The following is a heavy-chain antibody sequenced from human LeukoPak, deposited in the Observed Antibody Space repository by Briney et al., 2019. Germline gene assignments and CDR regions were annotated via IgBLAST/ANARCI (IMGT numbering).Heavy chain of an antibody. Sequence: HSGGSLRLSCAASGFTFSSYGMHWVRQAPGKGLEWVAVISYDGSNKYYADSVKGRFTISRDNSKNTLYLQMNSLRAEDTAVYYCAKVRPLRGMATQYYFDYWGQGTLVTVSS. CDR3: AKVRPLRGMATQYYFDY. V-gene: IGHV3-30*18. CDR1: GFTFSSYG. D-gene: IGHD5-24*01. J-gene: IGHJ4*02. CDR2: ISYDGSNK.